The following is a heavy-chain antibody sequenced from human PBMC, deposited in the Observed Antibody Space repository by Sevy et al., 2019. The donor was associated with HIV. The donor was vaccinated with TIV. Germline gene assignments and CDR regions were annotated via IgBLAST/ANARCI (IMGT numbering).Heavy chain of an antibody. D-gene: IGHD2-21*02. CDR3: ALGDGDYYFRY. V-gene: IGHV3-7*01. J-gene: IGHJ4*02. CDR2: IKQDAGQK. Sequence: GGSLRLSCAASGFTFSKYWMGWVRQAPGKGLEWVANIKQDAGQKYYVDSVKGRFTISRDNAKNSLYLQMNSLRAEDTAVYFRALGDGDYYFRYWGQGTLVSGSS. CDR1: GFTFSKYW.